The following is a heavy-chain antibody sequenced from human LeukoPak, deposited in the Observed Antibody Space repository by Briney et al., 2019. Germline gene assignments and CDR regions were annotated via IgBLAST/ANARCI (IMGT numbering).Heavy chain of an antibody. CDR1: GFTFSSYG. J-gene: IGHJ6*02. Sequence: GGSLRLSCAASGFTFSSYGMHWVRQAPGKGLEWVAVISYDGSNKYYADSVKGRFTISRDNSKNTLYLQMNSLRAEDTAVYYCAKVEYSSGWYRTESRDYYYYGMDVWGQGTTVTVSS. V-gene: IGHV3-30*18. CDR2: ISYDGSNK. CDR3: AKVEYSSGWYRTESRDYYYYGMDV. D-gene: IGHD6-19*01.